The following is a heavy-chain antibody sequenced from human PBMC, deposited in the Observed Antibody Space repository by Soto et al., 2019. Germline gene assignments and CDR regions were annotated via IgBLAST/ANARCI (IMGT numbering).Heavy chain of an antibody. V-gene: IGHV3-15*01. CDR1: GCTFTNAR. Sequence: LRLSFAGSGCTFTNARMSWVRQAPGKGLDWVGRIDGGKTDFAAPVEGRFTFSRDDSGNTLFLQMNSLKTEDTGVYYCTSNAAPKVGTLSQWAEATLVTVCS. CDR2: IDGGKT. D-gene: IGHD1-26*01. CDR3: TSNAAPKVGTLSQ. J-gene: IGHJ4*02.